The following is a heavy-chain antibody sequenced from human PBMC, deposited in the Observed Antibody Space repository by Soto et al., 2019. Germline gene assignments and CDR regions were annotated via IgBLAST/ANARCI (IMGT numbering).Heavy chain of an antibody. D-gene: IGHD2-15*01. CDR3: AREGGLYGSGGSCQVDY. CDR1: GGSITSSSYY. CDR2: IYYSGNT. V-gene: IGHV4-39*02. J-gene: IGHJ4*02. Sequence: SETLSLTCTVSGGSITSSSYYWGWIRQPPGKGLEWIGSIYYSGNTYYTPSLKSRVTISVDTSKNQFSLKLSSVTAADTAVYYCAREGGLYGSGGSCQVDYWGQATLVTVSS.